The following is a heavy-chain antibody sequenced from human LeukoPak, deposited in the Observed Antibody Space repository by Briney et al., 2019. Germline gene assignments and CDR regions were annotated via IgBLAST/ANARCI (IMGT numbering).Heavy chain of an antibody. CDR1: GHIVYLNSAA. V-gene: IGHV6-1*01. D-gene: IGHD4-17*01. Sequence: QTLALMCAISGHIVYLNSAAWNWIRQSPARGLEWLGRKYCRCKWYNDYAVSVKSRTTITPDTSKNQFSLQLNSVTPEDTAVYYCAGEGYGCNWFDHWGQGTLVTVSS. CDR2: KYCRCKWYN. CDR3: AGEGYGCNWFDH. J-gene: IGHJ5*02.